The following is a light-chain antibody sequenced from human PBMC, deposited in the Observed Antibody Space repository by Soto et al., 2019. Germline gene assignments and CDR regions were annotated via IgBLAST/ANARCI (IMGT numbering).Light chain of an antibody. Sequence: AIQMTQSPSSLSTSVGDRVTITCRASQDIRNDLGWYQEKPGQAPKLLIYAAPNLQSGVPSRFSGSGSGTDFTLTVSSLQPEDFATYYCLQDYNYPWPFGQGTKVEI. CDR3: LQDYNYPWP. CDR2: AAP. CDR1: QDIRND. V-gene: IGKV1-6*01. J-gene: IGKJ1*01.